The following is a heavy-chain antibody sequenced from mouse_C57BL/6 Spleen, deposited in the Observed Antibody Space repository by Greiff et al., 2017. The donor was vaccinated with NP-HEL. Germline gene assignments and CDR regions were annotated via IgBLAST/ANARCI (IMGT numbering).Heavy chain of an antibody. CDR2: ISDGGSYT. V-gene: IGHV5-4*01. CDR1: GFTFSSYA. CDR3: ARDSTTGYYFDY. J-gene: IGHJ2*01. Sequence: DVQLVESGGGLVKPGGSLKLSCAASGFTFSSYAMSWVRQTPEKRLEWVATISDGGSYTYYPDNVKGRFTISRDNAKNNLYLQMSHLKSEDTAMYYCARDSTTGYYFDYWGQGTTLTVSS. D-gene: IGHD4-1*01.